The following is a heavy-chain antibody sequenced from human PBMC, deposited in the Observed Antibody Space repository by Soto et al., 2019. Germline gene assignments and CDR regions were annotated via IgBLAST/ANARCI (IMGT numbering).Heavy chain of an antibody. CDR2: FDPEDGET. CDR3: ATVQVGRVVVDAPSYYYGMDV. D-gene: IGHD2-15*01. CDR1: GYTLTELS. Sequence: GASVKVSCKVSGYTLTELSMHWVRQAPGKGLEWMGGFDPEDGETIYAQKFQGRVTMTEDTSTDTAYMELSSLRSEDTAVYYCATVQVGRVVVDAPSYYYGMDVWGQGTTVTVSS. J-gene: IGHJ6*02. V-gene: IGHV1-24*01.